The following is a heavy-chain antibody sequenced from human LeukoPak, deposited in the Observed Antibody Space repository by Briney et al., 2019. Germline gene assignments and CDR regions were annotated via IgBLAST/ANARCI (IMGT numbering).Heavy chain of an antibody. CDR1: GGSISGNTHF. CDR3: AIGRSSGYVIDY. J-gene: IGHJ4*02. D-gene: IGHD3-22*01. CDR2: IYYSGST. Sequence: SETLSLTCTVSGGSISGNTHFWGWIRQPPGKGLEWIGSIYYSGSTYYNPSLKSRVTMSVDTSKNQFSLKVNSLTAADTAVYYCAIGRSSGYVIDYWGQGTLVTVSS. V-gene: IGHV4-39*07.